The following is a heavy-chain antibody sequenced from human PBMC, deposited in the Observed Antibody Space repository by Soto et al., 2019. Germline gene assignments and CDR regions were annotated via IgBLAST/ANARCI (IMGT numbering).Heavy chain of an antibody. Sequence: EVQVLESGGGLVQPGGSLRLSCAASGFIFGNFGMNWVRQAPGKGLEWVSGVRSDGDTTYNAESVEGRFTVFRDTSRNTLYLQMNNLRAEDTAIYYCAKGKGVGATPDGANCWGQGTLVTVSS. D-gene: IGHD1-26*01. J-gene: IGHJ4*02. V-gene: IGHV3-23*01. CDR1: GFIFGNFG. CDR3: AKGKGVGATPDGANC. CDR2: VRSDGDTT.